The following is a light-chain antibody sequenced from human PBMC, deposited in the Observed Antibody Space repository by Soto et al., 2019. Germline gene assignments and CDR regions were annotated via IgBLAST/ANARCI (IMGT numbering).Light chain of an antibody. CDR1: SSVVGGYNY. J-gene: IGLJ3*02. CDR2: EVS. Sequence: SALTQPASVSGSPGQSITISCTGTSSVVGGYNYVSWYQQHPGKAPKLLIYEVSNRPSGVSNRFSGSKSGNTASLTISGLQAEDEADYYCTSYTSSSTWVFGGGTKVTVL. CDR3: TSYTSSSTWV. V-gene: IGLV2-14*01.